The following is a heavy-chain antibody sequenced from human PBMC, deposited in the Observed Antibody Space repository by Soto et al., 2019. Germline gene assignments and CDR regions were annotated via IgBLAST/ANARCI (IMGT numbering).Heavy chain of an antibody. CDR2: IYDSGST. D-gene: IGHD2-8*01. V-gene: IGHV4-59*01. J-gene: IGHJ3*02. CDR3: ARVGSNGAFDI. Sequence: SETLSLTCTVSGGSISSYYWSWIRQPPGKALEWIGYIYDSGSTNYNPSLKSRVTISVDTSKNQFSLKLSSVTAADTAVYYCARVGSNGAFDIRGQGTMVTVSS. CDR1: GGSISSYY.